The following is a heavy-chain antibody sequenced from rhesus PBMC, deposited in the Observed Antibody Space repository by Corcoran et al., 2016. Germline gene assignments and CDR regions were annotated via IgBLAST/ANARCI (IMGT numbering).Heavy chain of an antibody. CDR3: ARWGGSWNGHFDY. J-gene: IGHJ4*01. CDR2: IYGSSRST. V-gene: IGHV4-169*01. D-gene: IGHD6-25*01. Sequence: QLQLQESGTGLVKPSETLSVTCAVSGGSISSSYWSWIRQAPGKGLEWIGDIYGSSRSTNNNPSRNSRVTLAVDTSKNQLSRKLSSVTAADTAVYYCARWGGSWNGHFDYWGQGVLVTVSS. CDR1: GGSISSSY.